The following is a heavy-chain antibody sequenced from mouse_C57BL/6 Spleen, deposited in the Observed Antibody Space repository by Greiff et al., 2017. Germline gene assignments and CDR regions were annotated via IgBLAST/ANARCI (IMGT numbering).Heavy chain of an antibody. Sequence: EVKVVESGGGLVQPGGSLSLSCAASGFTFTDYYMSWVRQPPGKALEWLGFIRNKANGYTTEYSASVKGRFTISRDNSQSILYLQMNALRAEDSATYYCARYYYGSSEAMDYWGQGTSVTVSS. CDR2: IRNKANGYTT. V-gene: IGHV7-3*01. CDR3: ARYYYGSSEAMDY. D-gene: IGHD1-1*01. CDR1: GFTFTDYY. J-gene: IGHJ4*01.